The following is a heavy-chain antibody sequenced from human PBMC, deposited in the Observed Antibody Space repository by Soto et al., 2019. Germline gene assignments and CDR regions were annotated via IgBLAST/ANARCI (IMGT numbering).Heavy chain of an antibody. Sequence: SETLSLTCAVYGGSFSGYYWSWIRQPPGKGLEWIGEINHSGSTNYNPSLKSRVTISVDTSKNQFSLKLSSVTAADPAVYYCARGLGGLSYYDWLLPPYYLDYWGQGTLVTLSS. J-gene: IGHJ4*02. CDR3: ARGLGGLSYYDWLLPPYYLDY. D-gene: IGHD3-9*01. V-gene: IGHV4-34*01. CDR1: GGSFSGYY. CDR2: INHSGST.